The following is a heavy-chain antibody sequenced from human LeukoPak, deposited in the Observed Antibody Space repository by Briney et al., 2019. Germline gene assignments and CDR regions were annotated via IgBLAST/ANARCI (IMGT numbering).Heavy chain of an antibody. Sequence: GGSLRLSCAASGFTFSDYYMSWIRQAPGKGLEWISYISSSGSSIYYADSVKGRITISRDNAKNSLYLQMNSLRAEDTAVYYCARSVGTPVAGSDYWGQGLLVTVSS. D-gene: IGHD6-19*01. V-gene: IGHV3-11*01. CDR2: ISSSGSSI. J-gene: IGHJ4*02. CDR3: ARSVGTPVAGSDY. CDR1: GFTFSDYY.